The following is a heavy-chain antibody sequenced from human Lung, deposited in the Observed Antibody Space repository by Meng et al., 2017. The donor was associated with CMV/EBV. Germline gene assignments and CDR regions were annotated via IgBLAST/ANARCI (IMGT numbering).Heavy chain of an antibody. V-gene: IGHV4-4*02. CDR3: LRRSGGSV. CDR2: IPHRGSS. J-gene: IGHJ1*01. Sequence: QGQCREPAHALVKPSETLSLTCAVPGDSITNHNWWAWVRQPPGKGLEWIGEIPHRGSSAYNPSLKSRVSMSIDKSKNQFSLKLTSVTAADTAVYHCLRRSGGSVWGQGTLVTVSS. CDR1: GDSITNHNW. D-gene: IGHD3-10*01.